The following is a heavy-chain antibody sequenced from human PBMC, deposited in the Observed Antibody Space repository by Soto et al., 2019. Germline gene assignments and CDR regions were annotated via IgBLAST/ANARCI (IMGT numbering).Heavy chain of an antibody. CDR2: IIPILGIA. Sequence: SVKVSCKASGGTFSSYTISWVRQAPGQGLEWMGRIIPILGIANYAQKFQGRVTITADKSTSTAYMELSSLRSEDTAVYYCAREGRGGERPDLVAFDIWGQGTMVTVSS. CDR1: GGTFSSYT. D-gene: IGHD3-10*01. J-gene: IGHJ3*02. V-gene: IGHV1-69*04. CDR3: AREGRGGERPDLVAFDI.